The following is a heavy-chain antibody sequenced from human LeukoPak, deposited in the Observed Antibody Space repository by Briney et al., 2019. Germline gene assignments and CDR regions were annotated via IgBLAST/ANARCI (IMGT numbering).Heavy chain of an antibody. CDR1: GFTFRTYA. CDR3: ATLDWCHGVLVACGSSEY. Sequence: PGGSLRLSCATSGFTFRTYAMHWVRQAPGEGLEWLAVVSVDGRNKYYADSAKGRFTISRDNSKSTVYLQMNSLRDEDSAVYYCATLDWCHGVLVACGSSEYWGQGTLVTVSS. V-gene: IGHV3-30*01. J-gene: IGHJ4*02. D-gene: IGHD3-16*02. CDR2: VSVDGRNK.